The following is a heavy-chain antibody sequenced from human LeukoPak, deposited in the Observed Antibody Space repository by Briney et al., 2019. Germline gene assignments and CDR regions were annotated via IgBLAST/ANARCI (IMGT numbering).Heavy chain of an antibody. CDR3: ASHFASVGSDYVDY. V-gene: IGHV4-31*03. Sequence: SQTLSLTCSVSGASINSRGYYWSWIRQRPGKGLEWSGYISDSGSTAYNPSLTSRLTISVDMPESRFALRLTSVTVTDTAVYLCASHFASVGSDYVDYRGQGTLVTVCS. J-gene: IGHJ4*02. CDR2: ISDSGST. D-gene: IGHD2-15*01. CDR1: GASINSRGYY.